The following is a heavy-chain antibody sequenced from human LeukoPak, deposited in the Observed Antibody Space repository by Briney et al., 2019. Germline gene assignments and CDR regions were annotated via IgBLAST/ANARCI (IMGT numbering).Heavy chain of an antibody. CDR2: IIPILGIA. J-gene: IGHJ4*02. CDR3: ARGTYYYDSSGYDY. D-gene: IGHD3-22*01. CDR1: GGTFSSYA. V-gene: IGHV1-69*04. Sequence: PVKVSCKASGGTFSSYAISWVRQAPGQGLEWMGRIIPILGIASYAQKFQGRVTITADKSTGTAYMELSSLRSEDTAVYYCARGTYYYDSSGYDYWGQGTLVTVSS.